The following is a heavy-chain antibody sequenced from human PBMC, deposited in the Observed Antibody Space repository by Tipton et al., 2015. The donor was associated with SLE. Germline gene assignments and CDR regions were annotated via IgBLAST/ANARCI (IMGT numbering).Heavy chain of an antibody. CDR1: GGSISSYY. Sequence: TLSLTCTVSGGSISSYYWSWIRQPPGTGLEWIGYIYYSGSTNYNPSLKSRVTISVDTSKNQFSLKLSSVTAADTAVYYCARGEITMVQGVIWDDAFDIWGQGTMVTVSS. CDR3: ARGEITMVQGVIWDDAFDI. D-gene: IGHD3-10*01. V-gene: IGHV4-59*01. CDR2: IYYSGST. J-gene: IGHJ3*02.